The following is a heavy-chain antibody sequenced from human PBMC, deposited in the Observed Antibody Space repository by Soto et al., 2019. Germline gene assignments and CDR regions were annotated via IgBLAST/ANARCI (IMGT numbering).Heavy chain of an antibody. V-gene: IGHV3-30-3*01. Sequence: QVQLVESGGGVVQPGRSLRLSCAASGFTFSSYAMHWVRQAPGKGLEWVAVISYDGSNKYYADSVKGRFTISRDNSKNTLYLKMNSLRAEDTAVYYCATDQNYQLLYSYYYYGMDVWGQGTTVTVSS. CDR2: ISYDGSNK. CDR1: GFTFSSYA. D-gene: IGHD2-2*02. J-gene: IGHJ6*02. CDR3: ATDQNYQLLYSYYYYGMDV.